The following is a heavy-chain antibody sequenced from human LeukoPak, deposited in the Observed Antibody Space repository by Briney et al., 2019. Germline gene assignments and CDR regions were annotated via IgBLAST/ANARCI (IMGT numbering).Heavy chain of an antibody. D-gene: IGHD6-19*01. CDR3: TTDAGYDSGWYNY. CDR2: IKSNTEGGTI. J-gene: IGHJ4*02. Sequence: PGGSLRLSCAASGFIFSNAYMKWVRQAPGKGREWVGRIKSNTEGGTIDYAAPVKGRFTISREDSKNMVYLQMNSLKTEDTAVYYCTTDAGYDSGWYNYWGQGILVTVSS. CDR1: GFIFSNAY. V-gene: IGHV3-15*01.